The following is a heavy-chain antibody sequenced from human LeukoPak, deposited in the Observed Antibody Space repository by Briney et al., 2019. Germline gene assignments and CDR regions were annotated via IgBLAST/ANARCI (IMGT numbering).Heavy chain of an antibody. D-gene: IGHD3-10*01. Sequence: GGSLRLSCAAAGFDFSTFSMSWVRQAPGKGLEWVSSIITSSDDKYYADSVKGRFSISRDNAKNSLYLQMNSLRAEDTAVYYCARDPYYYGSGSYYYFDYWGQGTLVTVSS. V-gene: IGHV3-21*01. J-gene: IGHJ4*02. CDR3: ARDPYYYGSGSYYYFDY. CDR1: GFDFSTFS. CDR2: IITSSDDK.